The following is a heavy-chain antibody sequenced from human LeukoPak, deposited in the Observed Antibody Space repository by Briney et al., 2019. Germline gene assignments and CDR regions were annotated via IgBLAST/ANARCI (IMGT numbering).Heavy chain of an antibody. CDR2: IIPILGIA. D-gene: IGHD3-16*01. CDR3: AILYSYGMDV. Sequence: GASVKVSCKASVGTFSSYAISWVRQAPGQGLEWMGRIIPILGIANYAQKFQGRVTITADKSTSTAYMELSSLRSEDTAVYYCAILYSYGMDVWGQGTTVTVSS. V-gene: IGHV1-69*04. CDR1: VGTFSSYA. J-gene: IGHJ6*02.